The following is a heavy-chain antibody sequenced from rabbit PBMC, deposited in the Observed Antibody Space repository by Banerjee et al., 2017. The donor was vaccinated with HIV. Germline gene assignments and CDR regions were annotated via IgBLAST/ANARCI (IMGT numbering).Heavy chain of an antibody. CDR2: INTGSGTT. Sequence: QEQLEESGGDLVKPEGSLTLTCTASGFSFSNKYVMCWVRQAPGKGLEWIAYINTGSGTTDYASWAKGRFTISKTSSTTVTLQMTSLTAADTATYFCARGGSLWGQGTLVTVS. CDR3: ARGGSL. J-gene: IGHJ3*01. D-gene: IGHD4-2*01. V-gene: IGHV1S45*01. CDR1: GFSFSNKYV.